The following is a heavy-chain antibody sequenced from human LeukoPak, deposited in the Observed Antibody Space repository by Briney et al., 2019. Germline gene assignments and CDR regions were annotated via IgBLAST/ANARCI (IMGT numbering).Heavy chain of an antibody. Sequence: GGSLRLSCAASGFTFSSYSMNWVRQAPGKGLEWVSSISSSSSYIYYADSVKGRFTISRDNAKNSLYLQMNSLRAEDTAVYYCASTGRIAVAGTGDYWGQGTLVTVSS. CDR2: ISSSSSYI. D-gene: IGHD6-19*01. J-gene: IGHJ4*02. CDR3: ASTGRIAVAGTGDY. V-gene: IGHV3-21*01. CDR1: GFTFSSYS.